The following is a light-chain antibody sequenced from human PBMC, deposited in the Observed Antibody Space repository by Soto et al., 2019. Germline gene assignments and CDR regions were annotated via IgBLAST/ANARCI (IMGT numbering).Light chain of an antibody. Sequence: EIVLTQSPATLSLSPGERATLSCRASQSVSGFLAWFQQKPGQAPRLLIYDASKRATGITARFSGSGFGTDYTLTISSLEPEDFAVYYCQQRSKWRTFGQGTKVDIK. CDR2: DAS. CDR1: QSVSGF. V-gene: IGKV3-11*01. CDR3: QQRSKWRT. J-gene: IGKJ1*01.